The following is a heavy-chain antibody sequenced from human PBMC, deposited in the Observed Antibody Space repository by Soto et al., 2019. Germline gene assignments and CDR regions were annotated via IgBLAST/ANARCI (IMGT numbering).Heavy chain of an antibody. Sequence: GGSLRLSCAASGFTFSSYSMNWVRQAPGKGLEWVSSISSSSSYIYYADSVKGRFTISRDNAKNSLYLQMNSLRAEDTAVYYCVRGQQLVLLYLDYYYYMDVWGKGTTVTVSS. CDR3: VRGQQLVLLYLDYYYYMDV. CDR1: GFTFSSYS. J-gene: IGHJ6*03. D-gene: IGHD6-13*01. CDR2: ISSSSSYI. V-gene: IGHV3-21*01.